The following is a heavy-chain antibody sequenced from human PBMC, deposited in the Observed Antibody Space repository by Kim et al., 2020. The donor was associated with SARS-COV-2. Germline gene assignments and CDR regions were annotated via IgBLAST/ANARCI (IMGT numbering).Heavy chain of an antibody. Sequence: GGSLRLSCAASGFTFSSYGMHWVRQAPGKGLEWVAVIWYDGSNKYYADSVKGRFTISRDNSKNTLYLQMNSLRAEDTAVYYCARGGEHTGGYYFDYWGQGTLVTGTS. D-gene: IGHD2-8*02. V-gene: IGHV3-33*01. CDR1: GFTFSSYG. J-gene: IGHJ4*02. CDR3: ARGGEHTGGYYFDY. CDR2: IWYDGSNK.